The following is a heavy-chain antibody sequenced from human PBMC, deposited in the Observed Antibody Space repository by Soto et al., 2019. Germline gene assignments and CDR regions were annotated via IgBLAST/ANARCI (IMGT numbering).Heavy chain of an antibody. V-gene: IGHV1-46*03. J-gene: IGHJ5*02. Sequence: QVQLVQSGAEVKKPGASVKVSCKASGYTFTSYYMHWVRQAPGQGLEWMGIINPSGGSTSYAQKFQGRVPMTRDTSTSKVYMELSSLRSEDTAVYYCARVYPSDTRYGYVGNNWFDPWGQGTLVTVSS. CDR1: GYTFTSYY. CDR2: INPSGGST. D-gene: IGHD5-18*01. CDR3: ARVYPSDTRYGYVGNNWFDP.